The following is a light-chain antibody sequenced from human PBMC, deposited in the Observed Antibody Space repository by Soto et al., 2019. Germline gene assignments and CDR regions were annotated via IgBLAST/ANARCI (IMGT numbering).Light chain of an antibody. CDR3: QQYGISPSYT. Sequence: IVLTQSPGALSLSPGEGATLSCRASQSLSSSYVAWYQQKVGQPPRLLIYGASNRATGIPDRFSGSWSGTEFTLTISRLEPEDFAVYYCQQYGISPSYTFAQGTKLEIK. CDR1: QSLSSSY. CDR2: GAS. J-gene: IGKJ2*01. V-gene: IGKV3-20*01.